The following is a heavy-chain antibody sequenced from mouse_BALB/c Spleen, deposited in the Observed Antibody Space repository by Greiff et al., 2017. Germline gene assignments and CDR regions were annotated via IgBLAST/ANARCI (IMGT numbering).Heavy chain of an antibody. Sequence: EVKVVESGPSLVKPSQTLSLTCSVTGDSITSGYWNWIRKFPGNKLEYMGYISYSGSTYYNPSLKSRISITRDTSKNQYYLQLNSVTTEDTATYYCARDYYGSSYFDYWGQGTTLTVSS. CDR1: GDSITSGY. V-gene: IGHV3-8*02. CDR2: ISYSGST. D-gene: IGHD1-1*01. J-gene: IGHJ2*01. CDR3: ARDYYGSSYFDY.